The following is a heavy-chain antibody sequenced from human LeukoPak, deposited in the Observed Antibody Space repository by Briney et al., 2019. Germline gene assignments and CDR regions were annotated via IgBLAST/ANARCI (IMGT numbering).Heavy chain of an antibody. CDR1: GFTFSSYS. CDR3: AKSRSSEARAGSNY. Sequence: GGSLRLSCAASGFTFSSYSMNWDRQAPGKGLEWVSSISGSGDSTYYADSVKGRFTISRDNSKNTLYLQLNSLRAEDTAVYYCAKSRSSEARAGSNYWGQGTLVTVSS. CDR2: ISGSGDST. J-gene: IGHJ4*02. V-gene: IGHV3-23*01. D-gene: IGHD6-6*01.